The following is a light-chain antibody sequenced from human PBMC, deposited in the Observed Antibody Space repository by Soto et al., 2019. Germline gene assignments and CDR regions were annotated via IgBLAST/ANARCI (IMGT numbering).Light chain of an antibody. CDR1: NSNIGSNT. Sequence: QSVLTQPPSASGTPGQRVTISCSGSNSNIGSNTVNWYQQLPGTAPKLLMYSDNQRPSGVPDRFSGSKSGTSASLAISGLQSADEADYYCAAWDDSLSGSGVFGGGTKLTVL. V-gene: IGLV1-44*01. J-gene: IGLJ3*02. CDR2: SDN. CDR3: AAWDDSLSGSGV.